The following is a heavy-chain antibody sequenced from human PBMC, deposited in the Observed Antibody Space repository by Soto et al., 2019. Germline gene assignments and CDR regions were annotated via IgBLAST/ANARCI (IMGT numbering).Heavy chain of an antibody. CDR1: GYTFTTYG. CDR3: ARDPHEFWTSYWFDP. V-gene: IGHV1-18*01. CDR2: ISAYDGKT. Sequence: ASVKVSCKASGYTFTTYGINWVRQAPGQGLELMGWISAYDGKTTYAEKFQGRVTLTTDTSTSTAYMELRSLRSDDTAIYYCARDPHEFWTSYWFDPWGQGTPVTVSS. J-gene: IGHJ5*02. D-gene: IGHD3-3*01.